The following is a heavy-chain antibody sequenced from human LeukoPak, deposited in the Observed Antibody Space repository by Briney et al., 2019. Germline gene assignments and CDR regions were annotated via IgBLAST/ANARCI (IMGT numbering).Heavy chain of an antibody. V-gene: IGHV7-4-1*02. CDR3: ARPPERGWYDVYPPYYFDY. D-gene: IGHD6-19*01. Sequence: GASVKVSCKASGYTFTSYAMNWVRQAPGQGLEWMGWINTNTGNPTYAQGFTGRFVFSLDTSVSTAYLQISSLKAEDTAVYYCARPPERGWYDVYPPYYFDYWGQGTLVTVSS. CDR2: INTNTGNP. J-gene: IGHJ4*02. CDR1: GYTFTSYA.